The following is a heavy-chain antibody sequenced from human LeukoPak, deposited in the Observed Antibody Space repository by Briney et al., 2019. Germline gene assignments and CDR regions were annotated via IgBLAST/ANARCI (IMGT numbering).Heavy chain of an antibody. CDR2: FDPEDGET. Sequence: ASVKVSCKVSGYTLTELSMHWVRQAPGKGLEWMGGFDPEDGETIYAQKFQGRVTMTEDTSTDTAYMELSSLRSEDTAVYYCARAPSPRTNLAAVAGTSTRKWEPSYYYYYMDVWGKGTTVTVSS. D-gene: IGHD6-19*01. V-gene: IGHV1-24*01. CDR1: GYTLTELS. J-gene: IGHJ6*03. CDR3: ARAPSPRTNLAAVAGTSTRKWEPSYYYYYMDV.